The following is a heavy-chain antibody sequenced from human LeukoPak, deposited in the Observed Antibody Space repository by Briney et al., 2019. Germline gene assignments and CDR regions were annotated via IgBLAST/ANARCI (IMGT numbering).Heavy chain of an antibody. J-gene: IGHJ6*04. Sequence: SETLSLTCTVSGGSISSGSFYWGWIRQPPGKGLEWIGSIYYSGSTYYNPSLESRLTMSRDTSKNQFSLTLSSVTATDTAVYYCARHVYGEGMVVWGKGTTVTVSS. CDR1: GGSISSGSFY. V-gene: IGHV4-39*01. CDR3: ARHVYGEGMVV. CDR2: IYYSGST. D-gene: IGHD4-17*01.